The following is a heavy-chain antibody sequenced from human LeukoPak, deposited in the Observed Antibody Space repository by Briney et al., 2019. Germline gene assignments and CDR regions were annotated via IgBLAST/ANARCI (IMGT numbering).Heavy chain of an antibody. Sequence: SETLSLTCTVSGGSISSYYWSWIRQPQGKGLEWTGYIYYSGGTNYKPSLKRRVTISVDTSKNQFSLKLSSVTAADTAVDYCARANDYYDSIGYSENDAFDIWGQGTMVTVSS. J-gene: IGHJ3*02. CDR3: ARANDYYDSIGYSENDAFDI. D-gene: IGHD3-22*01. V-gene: IGHV4-59*01. CDR2: IYYSGGT. CDR1: GGSISSYY.